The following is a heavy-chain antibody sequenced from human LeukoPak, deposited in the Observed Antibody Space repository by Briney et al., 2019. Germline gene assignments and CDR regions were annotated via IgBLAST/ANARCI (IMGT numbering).Heavy chain of an antibody. CDR1: GFTFRSYG. V-gene: IGHV3-30*02. CDR2: IQSDGSHQ. D-gene: IGHD5/OR15-5a*01. Sequence: QAGESLRLSCAASGFTFRSYGIHWVRQAPGKGLEWVAFIQSDGSHQYYADSVKGRFTISRDNSKNTLSLQMNSLRAEDTAVYYCAKDPALYVPVGPWGQGTLVTVSS. CDR3: AKDPALYVPVGP. J-gene: IGHJ5*02.